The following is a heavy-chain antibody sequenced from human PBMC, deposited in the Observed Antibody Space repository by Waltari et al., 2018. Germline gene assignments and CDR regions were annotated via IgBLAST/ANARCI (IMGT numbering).Heavy chain of an antibody. J-gene: IGHJ6*03. CDR2: ISYSGST. CDR3: ARQATDTYYYYYMDV. V-gene: IGHV4-39*01. Sequence: QLQLQESGPGLVKPSETLSLTCTVSGGSISTTTYYWGWIRQPPGKGLEWIGSISYSGSTPYNPSLNSRVHMSVDTSKNQFSLKLNSVTAADTAVYYCARQATDTYYYYYMDVWGKGTTVTVSS. CDR1: GGSISTTTYY. D-gene: IGHD2-21*02.